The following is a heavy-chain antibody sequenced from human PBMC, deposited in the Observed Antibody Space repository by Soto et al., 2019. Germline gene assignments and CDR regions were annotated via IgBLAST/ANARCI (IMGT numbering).Heavy chain of an antibody. V-gene: IGHV1-3*01. J-gene: IGHJ4*02. Sequence: ASVKVSCKASGHTFTSYAMHWVRQAPGQRLEWMGWINAGNGNTKYSQKFQGRVTITRDTSASTAYMELSSLRSEDTAVYYCARGLRYSSGWYLVYWGQGTLVTVLL. CDR1: GHTFTSYA. CDR3: ARGLRYSSGWYLVY. CDR2: INAGNGNT. D-gene: IGHD6-19*01.